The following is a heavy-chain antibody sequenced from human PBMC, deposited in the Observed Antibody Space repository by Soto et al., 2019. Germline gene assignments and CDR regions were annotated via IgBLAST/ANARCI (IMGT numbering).Heavy chain of an antibody. D-gene: IGHD6-13*01. J-gene: IGHJ4*02. CDR3: ARDLGQQLVDY. V-gene: IGHV1-18*01. Sequence: ASVKVSCKASCYSFTSYGISWVRQAPGQGLERMGWISAYNGNKKYAQKLQGRVTMTTDASTSTAYMELRSLRSDDTAVYYCARDLGQQLVDYWGQGTLVTVSS. CDR2: ISAYNGNK. CDR1: CYSFTSYG.